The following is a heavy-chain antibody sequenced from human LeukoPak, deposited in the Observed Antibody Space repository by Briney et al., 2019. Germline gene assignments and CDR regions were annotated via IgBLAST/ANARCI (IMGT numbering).Heavy chain of an antibody. CDR2: ISWNSGSI. D-gene: IGHD2-2*01. CDR1: GFTFDDYA. Sequence: PGRSLRLSCAASGFTFDDYAMHWVRQAPGKGLEWVSGISWNSGSIGYADSVKGRFTISRDNAKNSLYLQMNSLRAEDTALYYCAKGDREYQLLPFDYRGQGTLVTVSS. CDR3: AKGDREYQLLPFDY. V-gene: IGHV3-9*01. J-gene: IGHJ4*02.